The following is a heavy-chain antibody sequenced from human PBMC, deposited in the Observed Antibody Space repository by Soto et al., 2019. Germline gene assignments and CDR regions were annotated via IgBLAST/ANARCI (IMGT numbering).Heavy chain of an antibody. CDR3: ARALSERGIAVAEWYFDY. J-gene: IGHJ4*02. Sequence: ASVKVSCKASGYTFTGYYMHWVRQAPGQGLEWMGWINPNSGGTNYAQKFQGWVTMTRDTSISTAYMELSRLRSDDTAVYYCARALSERGIAVAEWYFDYWGQGTLVTVSS. V-gene: IGHV1-2*04. D-gene: IGHD6-19*01. CDR2: INPNSGGT. CDR1: GYTFTGYY.